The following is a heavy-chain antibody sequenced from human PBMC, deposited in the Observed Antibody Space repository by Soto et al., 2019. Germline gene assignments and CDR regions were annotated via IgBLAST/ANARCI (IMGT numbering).Heavy chain of an antibody. CDR3: ARRAAYGDYSDN. V-gene: IGHV4-39*01. CDR2: IYYGGST. CDR1: GASISSSGYY. Sequence: QLQLQESGPGLVKPSETLSLTCTVSGASISSSGYYWGWIRQPPGKGLEWIGSIYYGGSTYYNPSLKSRVTISVDTSKKQFSLRPSSVTAADTAVYYCARRAAYGDYSDNWGQGTQVTVSS. J-gene: IGHJ4*02. D-gene: IGHD4-17*01.